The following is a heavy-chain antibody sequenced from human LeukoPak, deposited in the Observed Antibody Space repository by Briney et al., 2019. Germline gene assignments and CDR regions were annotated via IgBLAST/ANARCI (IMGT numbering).Heavy chain of an antibody. D-gene: IGHD3-3*01. CDR2: ISAYNGNT. Sequence: AASVKVSCKASGYTFTSYGISWVRQAPGQGLEWMGWISAYNGNTNYAQKLQGRVTMTTDTSTSTAYMELRSLRSDDTAVYYCARSASGHLLRFLEWFPDGYFDYWGQGTLVTVSS. J-gene: IGHJ4*02. V-gene: IGHV1-18*01. CDR1: GYTFTSYG. CDR3: ARSASGHLLRFLEWFPDGYFDY.